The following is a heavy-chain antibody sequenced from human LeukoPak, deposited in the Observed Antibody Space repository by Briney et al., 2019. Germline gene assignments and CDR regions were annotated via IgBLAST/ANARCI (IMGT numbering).Heavy chain of an antibody. D-gene: IGHD3-22*01. J-gene: IGHJ3*02. CDR3: ARAPRVDYYDSSGYFPAEAFDI. CDR1: GGSISSYY. CDR2: IYYSGST. Sequence: SETLSLTCTVSGGSISSYYWSWIRQPPGKGLEWIGYIYYSGSTNYNPSLKSRVTISVDTSKNQFSLKLSSVTAADTAVYYCARAPRVDYYDSSGYFPAEAFDIWGQGTMVTVSS. V-gene: IGHV4-59*01.